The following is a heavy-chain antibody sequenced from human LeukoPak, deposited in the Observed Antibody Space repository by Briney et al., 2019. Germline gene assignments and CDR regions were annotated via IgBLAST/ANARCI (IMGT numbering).Heavy chain of an antibody. Sequence: GGSLRLSCAASGFTFNDHAMSWVRQAPGKGLEWVSSISHRGDDTYYADSVKGRFTISRDNSKNTLYLQMNSLRAEDTAVYYCAKDSPYYDILTGYYPYPDAFDIWGQGTMVTVSS. CDR3: AKDSPYYDILTGYYPYPDAFDI. V-gene: IGHV3-23*01. J-gene: IGHJ3*02. CDR1: GFTFNDHA. CDR2: ISHRGDDT. D-gene: IGHD3-9*01.